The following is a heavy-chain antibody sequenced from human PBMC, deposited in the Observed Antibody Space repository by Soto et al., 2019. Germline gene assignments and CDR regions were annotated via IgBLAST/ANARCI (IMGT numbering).Heavy chain of an antibody. CDR1: GFSLSTSGVG. J-gene: IGHJ5*02. V-gene: IGHV2-5*02. D-gene: IGHD3-22*01. CDR2: IYWDDDK. CDR3: AHRRGYYDSSGYWFDP. Sequence: QITLKESGPTLVKPTQTLTLTCTFSGFSLSTSGVGVGWIRQPPGKALEWLALIYWDDDKRYSPSLKSRLTITKDTSKNQVVLTMTNMDPVDTATYYCAHRRGYYDSSGYWFDPWGQGTLVTLSS.